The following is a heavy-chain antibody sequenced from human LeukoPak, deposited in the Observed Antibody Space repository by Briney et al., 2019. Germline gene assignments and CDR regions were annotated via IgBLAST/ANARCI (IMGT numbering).Heavy chain of an antibody. CDR2: IYPGDSDT. CDR3: ARTPQDSSGWYDYYYGMDV. Sequence: GESLKISCKGSGYSFTSYWIGWVRQMPGKGLEWVGIIYPGDSDTRYSPSFQGQVTISADKSISTAYLQWSSLKASDTAMYYCARTPQDSSGWYDYYYGMDVWGQGTTVTVSS. V-gene: IGHV5-51*01. D-gene: IGHD6-19*01. J-gene: IGHJ6*02. CDR1: GYSFTSYW.